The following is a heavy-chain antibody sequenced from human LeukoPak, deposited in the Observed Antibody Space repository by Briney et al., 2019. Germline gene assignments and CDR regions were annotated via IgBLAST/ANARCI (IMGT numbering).Heavy chain of an antibody. V-gene: IGHV3-23*01. Sequence: PGGSLRLSWAASGFTFSSYAMSWVRQAPGKGLEWVSAISGSCGSTYYADSVKGQFTISRDNSKNTLHLQMNSLRAEDTAVYYCAKGPYYYYDSSGPPEGDAFDIWGQGTMVTVSS. J-gene: IGHJ3*02. CDR2: ISGSCGST. CDR3: AKGPYYYYDSSGPPEGDAFDI. CDR1: GFTFSSYA. D-gene: IGHD3-22*01.